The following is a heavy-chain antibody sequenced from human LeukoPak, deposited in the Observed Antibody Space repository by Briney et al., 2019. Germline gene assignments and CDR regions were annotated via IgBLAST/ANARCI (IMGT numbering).Heavy chain of an antibody. CDR3: ARVTLWSGYYFGY. CDR2: IYYSGST. D-gene: IGHD3-3*01. J-gene: IGHJ4*02. V-gene: IGHV4-59*11. Sequence: KPSETLSLTCTVAGGSISSHYWSWIRQPPGKGLEWIGYIYYSGSTNYNPSLKSRVTISVDTSKKQFSLKLSSMTAADTAVYYCARVTLWSGYYFGYWGQGTLVTVSS. CDR1: GGSISSHY.